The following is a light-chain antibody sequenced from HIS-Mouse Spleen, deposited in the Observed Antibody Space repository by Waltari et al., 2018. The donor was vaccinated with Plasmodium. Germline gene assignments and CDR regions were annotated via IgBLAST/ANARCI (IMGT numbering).Light chain of an antibody. CDR3: SSYTSSSTLV. Sequence: QSALTQPASVSGSPGQSSTVSCTGTSSHVGGYNYVYWYQQHPGKAPKLMIYDVSNRPSGVSNRFSGSKSGNTASLTISGLQAEDEADYYCSSYTSSSTLVFGGGTKLTVL. J-gene: IGLJ2*01. CDR1: SSHVGGYNY. CDR2: DVS. V-gene: IGLV2-14*03.